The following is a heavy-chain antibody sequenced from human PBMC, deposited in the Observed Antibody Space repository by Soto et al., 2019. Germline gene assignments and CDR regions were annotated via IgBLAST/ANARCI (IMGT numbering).Heavy chain of an antibody. V-gene: IGHV2-5*02. CDR1: GFSLSTRGLG. CDR2: IYWDDDK. CDR3: ARMGGGYFDY. D-gene: IGHD3-16*01. Sequence: QITLKESGPALVKPTQTLTLTCTFSGFSLSTRGLGVAWIRQPPGKALEWLALIYWDDDKRYSPSLKSRLTITKDTSKNQVVHTMTNMDPVDTATYYCARMGGGYFDYWAQGTLVTVSS. J-gene: IGHJ4*02.